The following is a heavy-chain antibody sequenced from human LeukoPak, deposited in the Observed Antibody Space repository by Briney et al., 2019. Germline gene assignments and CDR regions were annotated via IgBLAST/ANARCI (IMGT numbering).Heavy chain of an antibody. Sequence: QPGGSLRLSCAASGFTFSSYTMAWVRQAPGKGLEWTSDIDHTGDRTYYRDSVKGQFTVSRDNSKNTLYLQMNSLRVEDTATYYCAKAGSISWYDPWGQGTLVTVS. CDR1: GFTFSSYT. D-gene: IGHD6-13*01. CDR3: AKAGSISWYDP. CDR2: IDHTGDRT. V-gene: IGHV3-23*01. J-gene: IGHJ5*02.